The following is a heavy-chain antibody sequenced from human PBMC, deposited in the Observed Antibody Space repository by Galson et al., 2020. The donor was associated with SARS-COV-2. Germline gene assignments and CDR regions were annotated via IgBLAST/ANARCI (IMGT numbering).Heavy chain of an antibody. CDR3: ARGDGYGSPFDY. J-gene: IGHJ4*02. V-gene: IGHV3-30-3*01. CDR2: ISFDGANK. D-gene: IGHD5-18*01. Sequence: GESLKISCAASGFTFSTHAMHWVRQAPGKGLEWMAIISFDGANKYYADSVMGRFTISRDNSKNTLYLQMNSLRAEDTALYYCARGDGYGSPFDYWGQGTLVTVSS. CDR1: GFTFSTHA.